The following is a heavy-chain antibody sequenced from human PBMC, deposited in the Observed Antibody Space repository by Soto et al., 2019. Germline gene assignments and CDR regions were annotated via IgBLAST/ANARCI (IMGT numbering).Heavy chain of an antibody. CDR1: RGTFSSYA. V-gene: IGHV1-69*12. D-gene: IGHD1-7*01. J-gene: IGHJ6*02. Sequence: QVQLVQSGAEVKKPGSSVKVSCKASRGTFSSYAISWVRQAPGQGLEWMGGIIPIFGTANYAQKFQGRVTITADESTSTAYMELSSLRSEDTAVYYCASHGITGTWVYYYGMDVWGQGTTVTVSS. CDR2: IIPIFGTA. CDR3: ASHGITGTWVYYYGMDV.